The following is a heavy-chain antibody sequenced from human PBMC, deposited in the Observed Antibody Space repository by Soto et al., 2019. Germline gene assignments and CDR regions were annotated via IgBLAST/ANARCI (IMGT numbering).Heavy chain of an antibody. D-gene: IGHD3-22*01. CDR3: ARVNLRYYYDSSGYYYHYYYGMDV. Sequence: GGSLRLSCAASGFTFSDYYMSWIRQAPGKGLEWVSYISSSSSYTNYADSVKGRFTISRDNAKNSLYLQMNSLRAEDTAVYNCARVNLRYYYDSSGYYYHYYYGMDVWGQGTTVTVSS. CDR2: ISSSSSYT. CDR1: GFTFSDYY. V-gene: IGHV3-11*06. J-gene: IGHJ6*02.